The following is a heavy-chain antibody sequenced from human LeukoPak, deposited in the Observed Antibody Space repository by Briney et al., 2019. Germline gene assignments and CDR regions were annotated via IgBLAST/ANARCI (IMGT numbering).Heavy chain of an antibody. Sequence: ASVKVSCKASGYTFTGYYIHWVRQAPGQGLEWMGWINPNSGGTNYAQKFQDRVTMTSDTSISTAYMELSRLRSDDTAVYYCARTKVGLTGIDYWGQGALVTVSS. J-gene: IGHJ4*02. CDR2: INPNSGGT. V-gene: IGHV1-2*02. D-gene: IGHD1-26*01. CDR3: ARTKVGLTGIDY. CDR1: GYTFTGYY.